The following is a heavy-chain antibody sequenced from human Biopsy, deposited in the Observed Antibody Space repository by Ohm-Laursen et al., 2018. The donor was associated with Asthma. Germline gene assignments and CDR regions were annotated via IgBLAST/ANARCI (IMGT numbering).Heavy chain of an antibody. Sequence: SLRLSCTASGFTSRSYAMHWVRQAPGKGLEWVAVGGSYYDGGLKYYADSVNGRFTVSRDDSENTLYLQMNSLRPDDTAVYYCARDVMEWYLPAFDFWGQGTLVTVSS. CDR1: GFTSRSYA. CDR3: ARDVMEWYLPAFDF. V-gene: IGHV3-30-3*01. CDR2: GGSYYDGGLK. D-gene: IGHD3-3*01. J-gene: IGHJ4*02.